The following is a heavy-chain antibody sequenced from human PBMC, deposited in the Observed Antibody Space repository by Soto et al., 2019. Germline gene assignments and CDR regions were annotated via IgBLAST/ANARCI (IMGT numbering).Heavy chain of an antibody. CDR1: GGTFSSYA. D-gene: IGHD2-15*01. V-gene: IGHV1-69*06. Sequence: ASVKVSCKASGGTFSSYAISWVRQAPGQGLEWMGGIIPIFGTANYAQKFQGRVTITADKSTSTAYMELSSLRSEDTAVYYCATCSGGSSYSGLPLTGLYYYGMDVWGQGTTVTVSS. J-gene: IGHJ6*02. CDR2: IIPIFGTA. CDR3: ATCSGGSSYSGLPLTGLYYYGMDV.